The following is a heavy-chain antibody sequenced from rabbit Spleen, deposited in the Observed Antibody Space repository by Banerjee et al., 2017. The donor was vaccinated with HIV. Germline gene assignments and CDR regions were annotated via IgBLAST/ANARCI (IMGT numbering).Heavy chain of an antibody. CDR3: ARDTGSSFSSYGMDL. D-gene: IGHD8-1*01. V-gene: IGHV1S40*01. Sequence: QSLEESGGDLVKPGASLTLTCTASGFSFSSRYYMCWVRQAPGKGLGWIACVYDGSSSGTHYATWAKGRFTISKTSSTTVTLQMTSLTAADTATYFCARDTGSSFSSYGMDLWGPGTLVTVS. J-gene: IGHJ6*01. CDR1: GFSFSSRYY. CDR2: VYDGSSSGT.